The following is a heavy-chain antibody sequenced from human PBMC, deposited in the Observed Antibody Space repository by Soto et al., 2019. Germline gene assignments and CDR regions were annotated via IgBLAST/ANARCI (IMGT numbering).Heavy chain of an antibody. V-gene: IGHV4-59*08. D-gene: IGHD6-13*01. CDR2: IYYSGST. CDR1: GGSISSYY. J-gene: IGHJ6*03. Sequence: SETLSLTCTVSGGSISSYYWSWIRQPPGKGLEWIGYIYYSGSTNYNPSLKSRVTISVDTSKNQFSLKLSSVTAADTAVYYCARHPQQLVRFPKPEDYYYHYYYLACRAKGTTVTVSS. CDR3: ARHPQQLVRFPKPEDYYYHYYYLAC.